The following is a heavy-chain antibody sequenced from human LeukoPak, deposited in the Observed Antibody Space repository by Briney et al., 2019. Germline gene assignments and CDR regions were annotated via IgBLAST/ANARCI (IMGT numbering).Heavy chain of an antibody. V-gene: IGHV4-59*08. Sequence: SETLSLTCTVSGGSISSYYWSWIRQPPGQGLEWIGYIYYSGSTNYNPSLKSRVTISVDTSKNQFSLKLSSVTAADTAVYYCARLHGDYYCYGMDVWGQGTTVTVSS. CDR1: GGSISSYY. J-gene: IGHJ6*02. D-gene: IGHD5-24*01. CDR2: IYYSGST. CDR3: ARLHGDYYCYGMDV.